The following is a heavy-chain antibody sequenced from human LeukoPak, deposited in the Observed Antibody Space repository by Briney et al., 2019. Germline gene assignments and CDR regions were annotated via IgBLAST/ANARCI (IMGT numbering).Heavy chain of an antibody. V-gene: IGHV4-59*01. CDR2: IYYSGST. J-gene: IGHJ6*03. D-gene: IGHD5-18*01. Sequence: PSETLSLTCTVSGGSISSYYWSWIRQPPGKGLEWIGYIYYSGSTNYNPSLKSRVTISVDTSKNQFSLKLSSVTAADTAVYYCTRWRDTYMDVWGKGTTVTVSS. CDR1: GGSISSYY. CDR3: TRWRDTYMDV.